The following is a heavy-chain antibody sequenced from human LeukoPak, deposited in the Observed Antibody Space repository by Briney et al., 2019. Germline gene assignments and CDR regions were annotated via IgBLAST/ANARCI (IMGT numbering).Heavy chain of an antibody. CDR3: ARRAGAYSHPYDY. CDR1: GFTFSTHW. J-gene: IGHJ4*02. D-gene: IGHD4/OR15-4a*01. V-gene: IGHV3-53*01. Sequence: AGGSLRLSCAASGFTFSTHWMSWVRQAPGKGLEWVSFIYSGTTHYSDSVKGRFTISRDNSKNTLYLQMNSLRAEDTAVYYCARRAGAYSHPYDYWGQGTLVTVSS. CDR2: IYSGTT.